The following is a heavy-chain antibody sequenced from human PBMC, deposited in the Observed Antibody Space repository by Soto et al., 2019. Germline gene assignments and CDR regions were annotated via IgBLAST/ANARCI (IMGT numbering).Heavy chain of an antibody. CDR3: ARDVDSSSWYYYGMDV. CDR1: GFTFSSYS. D-gene: IGHD6-13*01. CDR2: ISSSSSYI. V-gene: IGHV3-21*01. J-gene: IGHJ6*02. Sequence: GGSLRLSCAASGFTFSSYSMNWVRQAPGKGLEWVSSISSSSSYIYYADSVKGRFTISRDNAKNSLYLQMNSLRAEDTAVYYCARDVDSSSWYYYGMDVWGQGTTVTVSS.